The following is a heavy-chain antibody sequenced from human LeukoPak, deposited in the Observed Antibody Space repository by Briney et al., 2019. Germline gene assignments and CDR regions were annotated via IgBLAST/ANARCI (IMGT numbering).Heavy chain of an antibody. Sequence: PGGSLRLSCAASGFTFSSYEMNWVRQAPGKGLEWVSYISSSGSTIYYADSVKGRFTISRDNAKNSLYLQMNSLRAEDTAIFFCARGWQLGGYLDYWGQGTLVTVSS. CDR2: ISSSGSTI. J-gene: IGHJ4*02. V-gene: IGHV3-48*03. D-gene: IGHD6-6*01. CDR3: ARGWQLGGYLDY. CDR1: GFTFSSYE.